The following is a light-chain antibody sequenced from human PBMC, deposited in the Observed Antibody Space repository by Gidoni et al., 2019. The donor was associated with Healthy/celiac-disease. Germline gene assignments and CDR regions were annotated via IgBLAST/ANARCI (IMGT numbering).Light chain of an antibody. CDR3: QQSYSTPT. Sequence: DIQMNPSPSSLSASVGDRVTITCRESQSISSYLNWYQQKPGKAPKLLIYAASSLQSGVPSRFSGSGSGTDFTLTISSLQPEDFATYYCQQSYSTPTFGGGTKVEIK. V-gene: IGKV1-39*01. CDR2: AAS. J-gene: IGKJ4*01. CDR1: QSISSY.